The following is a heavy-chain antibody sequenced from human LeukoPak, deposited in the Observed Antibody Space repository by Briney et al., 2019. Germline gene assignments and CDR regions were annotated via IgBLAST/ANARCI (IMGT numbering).Heavy chain of an antibody. CDR3: AKDMGACIAATAGFDY. V-gene: IGHV3-43*02. D-gene: IGHD6-6*01. J-gene: IGHJ4*02. CDR1: GVTFDDYA. CDR2: ISGDGYST. Sequence: GGSLRLSCAASGVTFDDYAMHWVRQAPGKGLEWVSLISGDGYSTYYADSVKGGFTISRDTSKNSLYLQMDSLRTEATALYSCAKDMGACIAATAGFDYWVQGTLVTVSS.